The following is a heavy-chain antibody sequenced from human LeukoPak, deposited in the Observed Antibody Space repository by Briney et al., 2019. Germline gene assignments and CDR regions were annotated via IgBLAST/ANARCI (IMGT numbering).Heavy chain of an antibody. J-gene: IGHJ4*02. V-gene: IGHV3-7*01. CDR3: GRVIAGAIDY. CDR1: GLTFSGHS. CDR2: INLDGSER. D-gene: IGHD3-10*01. Sequence: GGSLRLSCAASGLTFSGHSMTWVRQAPGKGLEWVANINLDGSERFYVDFVKGRFTISRDNADNSMYLQMNSLRAEDTAVYYCGRVIAGAIDYWGQGTLVPVSS.